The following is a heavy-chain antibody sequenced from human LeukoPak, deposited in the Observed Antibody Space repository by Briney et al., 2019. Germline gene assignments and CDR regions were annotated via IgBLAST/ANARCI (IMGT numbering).Heavy chain of an antibody. CDR1: GYTFTSYD. Sequence: ASVKVSCKASGYTFTSYDINWVRQATGQGLEWMGWMNPNSGNTGYAQKFQGRVTMTRNTSISTAYMELSSLRSEDTAVYYCARNGCSSTSCYAGDYYYYYYMDVWGKGTTVTISS. CDR2: MNPNSGNT. J-gene: IGHJ6*03. CDR3: ARNGCSSTSCYAGDYYYYYYMDV. V-gene: IGHV1-8*01. D-gene: IGHD2-2*01.